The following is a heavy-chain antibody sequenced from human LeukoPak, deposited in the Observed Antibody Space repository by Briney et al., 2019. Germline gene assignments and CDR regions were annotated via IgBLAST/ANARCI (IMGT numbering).Heavy chain of an antibody. CDR3: ARVLTTVTTFYYGMDV. V-gene: IGHV3-33*01. CDR2: IWYDGSNK. D-gene: IGHD4-17*01. Sequence: HPGGSLRLSCAASGFTFSSYGMHWVRQAPGKGLEWVAVIWYDGSNKYYADSVKGRFTISRDNSKNTLYLQMNSLRAEDTAVYYCARVLTTVTTFYYGMDVWGQGTTVTVSS. CDR1: GFTFSSYG. J-gene: IGHJ6*02.